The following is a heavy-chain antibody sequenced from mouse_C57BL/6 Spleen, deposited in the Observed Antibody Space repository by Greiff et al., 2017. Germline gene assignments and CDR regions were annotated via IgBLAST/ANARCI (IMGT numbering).Heavy chain of an antibody. CDR3: TSLLDHDGSYFDY. Sequence: EVQLQESGAELVRPGASVKLSCTASGFNIKDYYMHWVKQRPEQGLEWIGRIDTEDGDTEYGPKFQGKATMPADTSSNTAYLQLSSLTSEDTAVYYCTSLLDHDGSYFDYWGQGTTLTVSS. CDR1: GFNIKDYY. J-gene: IGHJ2*01. CDR2: IDTEDGDT. D-gene: IGHD2-10*01. V-gene: IGHV14-1*01.